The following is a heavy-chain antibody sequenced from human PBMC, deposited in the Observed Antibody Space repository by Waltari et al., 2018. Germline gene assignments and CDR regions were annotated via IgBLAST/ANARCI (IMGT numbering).Heavy chain of an antibody. J-gene: IGHJ5*02. CDR3: ARGRSLKMATKINWFDP. CDR2: IIPILGIA. CDR1: GGTFSSYA. V-gene: IGHV1-69*04. Sequence: QVQLVQSGAEVKKPGSSVKVSCKASGGTFSSYAISWVRQAPGQGLEWMGGIIPILGIANYAQKFQGRVTITADESTSTAYMELSSLRSEDTAVYYCARGRSLKMATKINWFDPWGQGTLVTVSS. D-gene: IGHD5-12*01.